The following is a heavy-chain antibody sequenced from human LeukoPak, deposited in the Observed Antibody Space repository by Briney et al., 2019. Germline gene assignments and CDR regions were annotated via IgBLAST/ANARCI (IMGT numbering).Heavy chain of an antibody. Sequence: ASVKVSCKASGYTFTSYSITWVRQAPGQGLEWMGWISAYNGNTNYVQKLQGRVTMTTDTSTSTAYMELRSLRSDVTAVYYCARDSNLHWFDPWGQGTLVTVSS. D-gene: IGHD1-7*01. J-gene: IGHJ5*02. CDR3: ARDSNLHWFDP. V-gene: IGHV1-18*01. CDR1: GYTFTSYS. CDR2: ISAYNGNT.